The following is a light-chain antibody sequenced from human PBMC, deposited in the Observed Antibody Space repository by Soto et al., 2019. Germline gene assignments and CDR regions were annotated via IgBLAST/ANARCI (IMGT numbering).Light chain of an antibody. CDR2: EVN. CDR3: SSYTSSSTLYV. CDR1: SSDVDGYTY. J-gene: IGLJ1*01. V-gene: IGLV2-14*01. Sequence: QSALTQPGSVCESPRQAITISCTGASSDVDGYTYVSWYQQHPGKAPKLIIYEVNNRPSGVSHRFSGSKSGNTASLTISGLQAEDEADYYCSSYTSSSTLYVFGTGSKVTAL.